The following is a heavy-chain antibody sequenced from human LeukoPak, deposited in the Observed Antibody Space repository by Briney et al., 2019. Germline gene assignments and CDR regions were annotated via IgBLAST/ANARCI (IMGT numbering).Heavy chain of an antibody. CDR1: GYTLTELS. Sequence: ASVKVSCKVSGYTLTELSMHWVRQAPGKGLEWMGGFDPEDGETIYAQKFQGRVTMTEDTSTDTAYMELSSLRSEDTAVYYCASYFTVTTADPIFDYWGQGTLVTVSS. D-gene: IGHD4-17*01. J-gene: IGHJ4*02. V-gene: IGHV1-24*01. CDR3: ASYFTVTTADPIFDY. CDR2: FDPEDGET.